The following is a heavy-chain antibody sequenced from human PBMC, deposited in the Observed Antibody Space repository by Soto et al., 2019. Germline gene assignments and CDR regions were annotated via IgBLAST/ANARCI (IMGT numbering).Heavy chain of an antibody. D-gene: IGHD6-6*01. CDR2: ISAYNGNT. CDR3: ARDGDIAARLWNRNFDY. V-gene: IGHV1-18*04. Sequence: ASVKVSCKASGYTFTSYGISWVRQAPGQGLEWMGWISAYNGNTNYAQKLQGRATMTPETSTSTAYMELRSLRSDDTAVYYCARDGDIAARLWNRNFDYWGQGTPVTVSS. J-gene: IGHJ4*02. CDR1: GYTFTSYG.